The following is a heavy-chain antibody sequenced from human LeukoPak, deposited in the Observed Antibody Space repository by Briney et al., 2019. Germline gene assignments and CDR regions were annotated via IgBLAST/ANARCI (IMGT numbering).Heavy chain of an antibody. Sequence: SEALSLTCTVSGGSTTSYYSSWIRQPPGKGLEWIGYIYYSGSTNYNPSLKSRVTISVDTSKNQFSLKLSSVTAADTAVYYCAGGSAFYYYGMDVWGKGTTVTVSS. CDR3: AGGSAFYYYGMDV. CDR2: IYYSGST. V-gene: IGHV4-59*01. CDR1: GGSTTSYY. J-gene: IGHJ6*04. D-gene: IGHD3-10*01.